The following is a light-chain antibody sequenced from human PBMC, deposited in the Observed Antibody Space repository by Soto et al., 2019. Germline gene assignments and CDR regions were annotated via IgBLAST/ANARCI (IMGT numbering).Light chain of an antibody. V-gene: IGKV3-20*01. Sequence: EIVLTQSPGTLSLSPGERATLSCRASQSVSSSYLAWYQQKPGQAPRLLIYGASSRATCIPDRFSGRGSGTDFTLTISRLEPEDFAMYYCQQYGSFWTFGQGTKVEIK. CDR1: QSVSSSY. J-gene: IGKJ1*01. CDR3: QQYGSFWT. CDR2: GAS.